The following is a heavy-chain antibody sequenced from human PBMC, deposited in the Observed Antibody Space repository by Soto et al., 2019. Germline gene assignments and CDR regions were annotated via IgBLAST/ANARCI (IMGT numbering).Heavy chain of an antibody. CDR3: AKDLRAAAGP. V-gene: IGHV3-30*18. Sequence: GGSLRLSCAASGFTFSSYGMHWVRQAPGKGLEWVAVISYDGSNKYYADSVKGRFTISRDNSKNTLYLQMNSLRAEDTAVYYCAKDLRAAAGPWGQGTMVTVSS. J-gene: IGHJ3*01. CDR2: ISYDGSNK. D-gene: IGHD6-13*01. CDR1: GFTFSSYG.